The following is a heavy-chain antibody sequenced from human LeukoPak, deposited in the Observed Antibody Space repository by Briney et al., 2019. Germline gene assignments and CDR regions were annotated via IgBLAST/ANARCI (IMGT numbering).Heavy chain of an antibody. CDR2: ISCSGGST. CDR3: TKCMTASGTCFFAS. CDR1: GFTFSSYA. J-gene: IGHJ4*02. V-gene: IGHV3-23*01. D-gene: IGHD2-21*02. Sequence: GGSLRLSCAASGFTFSSYAMSWVRQAPGKGLEWVSAISCSGGSTYYADSVKGRFTISRDNSKNTVYLQMNSLGAEDTAIYYCTKCMTASGTCFFASWGQGTLVTVSS.